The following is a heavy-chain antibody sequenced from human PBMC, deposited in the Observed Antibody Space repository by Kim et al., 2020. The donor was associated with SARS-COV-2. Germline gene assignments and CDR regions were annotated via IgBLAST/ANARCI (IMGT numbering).Heavy chain of an antibody. D-gene: IGHD3-22*01. J-gene: IGHJ2*01. CDR3: AKVGRITMIVVVKGSYFDL. V-gene: IGHV3-23*01. Sequence: GGSLRLSCAASGFTFSSYAMSWVRQAPGKGLEWVSAISGSGGSTYYADSVKGRFTISRDNSKNTLYLQMNSLRAEDTAVYYCAKVGRITMIVVVKGSYFDLWGRGTLVTVSS. CDR1: GFTFSSYA. CDR2: ISGSGGST.